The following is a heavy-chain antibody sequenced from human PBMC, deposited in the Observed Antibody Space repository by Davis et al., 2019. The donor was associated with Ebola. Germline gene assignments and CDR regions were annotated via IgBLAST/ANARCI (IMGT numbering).Heavy chain of an antibody. Sequence: GESLKISCVASGFTFSNNAMSWVRQAPGKGLEWVSSFSGSGDNRYYADSVRGRFIISRENSKNTLYLQMNSLRAEDTAVYYCTTGYYDFWSGYYTDYWGQGTLVTVSS. CDR3: TTGYYDFWSGYYTDY. J-gene: IGHJ4*02. CDR1: GFTFSNNA. D-gene: IGHD3-3*01. CDR2: FSGSGDNR. V-gene: IGHV3-23*01.